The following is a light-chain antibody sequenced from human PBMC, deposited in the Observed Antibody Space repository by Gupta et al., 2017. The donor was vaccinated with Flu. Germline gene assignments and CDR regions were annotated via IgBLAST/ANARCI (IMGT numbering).Light chain of an antibody. CDR3: CSYAGSYSWV. V-gene: IGLV2-11*01. J-gene: IGLJ2*01. Sequence: QSVLTQPRSVSGSPGQSVTISCTGTNDDVGGYNYVSWYQQHLAKAPKIIIYDVNRRPSGVPDRFSGSRSGNTASLTISGLQAEDDAEYFCCSYAGSYSWVFGGGTKLTVL. CDR2: DVN. CDR1: NDDVGGYNY.